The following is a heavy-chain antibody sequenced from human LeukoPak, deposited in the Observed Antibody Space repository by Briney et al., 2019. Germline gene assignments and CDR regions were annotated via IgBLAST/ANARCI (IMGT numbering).Heavy chain of an antibody. CDR1: GDSITSGSFY. CDR3: GRDSGSWLY. D-gene: IGHD3-22*01. CDR2: IYSTGAT. J-gene: IGHJ4*02. Sequence: SETLSLTCSVSGDSITSGSFYWGWIRQTPGKGLEWIGNIYSTGATSYNPSVKSRVSMSVDTSKNQFSLELDSVTAADTAVYYCGRDSGSWLYWGQGTLVTVSS. V-gene: IGHV4-39*07.